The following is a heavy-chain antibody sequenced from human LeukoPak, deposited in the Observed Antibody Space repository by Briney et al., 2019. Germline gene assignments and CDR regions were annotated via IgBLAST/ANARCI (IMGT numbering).Heavy chain of an antibody. CDR2: INQDGNKK. CDR3: AEGTTG. J-gene: IGHJ1*01. D-gene: IGHD1-1*01. CDR1: GLTLSRYW. V-gene: IGHV3-7*01. Sequence: GGSLRLSCAASGLTLSRYWMTWVRQAPGKGLEWVANINQDGNKKYYVDSVKGRFTISRDNAKNSLYLQMNSLRVEDTAVYYCAEGTTGWGQGTLVTVSS.